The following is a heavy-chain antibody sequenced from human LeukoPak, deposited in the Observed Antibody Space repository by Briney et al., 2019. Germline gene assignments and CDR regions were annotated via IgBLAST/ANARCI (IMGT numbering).Heavy chain of an antibody. CDR3: AKVSGSYYSLAFDI. CDR1: GFTFSSYA. J-gene: IGHJ3*02. CDR2: ISGSGGGT. V-gene: IGHV3-23*01. D-gene: IGHD1-26*01. Sequence: SGGSLRLSCAVSGFTFSSYAMSWVRQAPGKGLEWASGISGSGGGTYYANSVKGRFTISRDNSKNTLYLQMNGLGAEDTAVYYCAKVSGSYYSLAFDIWGQGTMVTVSS.